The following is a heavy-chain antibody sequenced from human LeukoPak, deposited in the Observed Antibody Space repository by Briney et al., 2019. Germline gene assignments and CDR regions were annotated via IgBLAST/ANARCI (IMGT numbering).Heavy chain of an antibody. D-gene: IGHD3-16*01. V-gene: IGHV3-30*18. Sequence: GGTLRLSCAASGFSFNNYAMYWVRQAPGKGLEWVALISYDGGDKYYAESMKGRITISRDNAENTLYLQMNNLRPDDTAFYFCVKEGVEYSYSYGDYWGQGTLVTVSS. CDR3: VKEGVEYSYSYGDY. CDR1: GFSFNNYA. J-gene: IGHJ4*02. CDR2: ISYDGGDK.